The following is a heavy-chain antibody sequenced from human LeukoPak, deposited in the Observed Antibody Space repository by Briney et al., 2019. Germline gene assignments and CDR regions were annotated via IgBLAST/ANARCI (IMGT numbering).Heavy chain of an antibody. D-gene: IGHD5-18*01. CDR1: GGTFSSYA. J-gene: IGHJ5*02. Sequence: ASVKVTLKSSGGTFSSYAISEVRQAPGQGLEWMGGIIPIFGTANYAQKFQGRVTITADESTSTAYMELSSLRSEDTAVYYCAEVTAQNCFDPWGQGILVTVSS. CDR2: IIPIFGTA. V-gene: IGHV1-69*13. CDR3: AEVTAQNCFDP.